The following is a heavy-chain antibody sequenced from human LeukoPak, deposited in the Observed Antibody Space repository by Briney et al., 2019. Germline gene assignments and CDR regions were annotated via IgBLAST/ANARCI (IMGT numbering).Heavy chain of an antibody. J-gene: IGHJ4*02. D-gene: IGHD2-2*01. Sequence: GGSLRLSCAASGFTFSSYSMNWVRQAPGKGLEWVSSISSSSSYIYYADSVKGRFTISRDNAKNSLYLQMNSLRAEDTAVYYCARDVGYCSSTSCSPFDYWGQGTLVTVSS. CDR3: ARDVGYCSSTSCSPFDY. CDR1: GFTFSSYS. CDR2: ISSSSSYI. V-gene: IGHV3-21*01.